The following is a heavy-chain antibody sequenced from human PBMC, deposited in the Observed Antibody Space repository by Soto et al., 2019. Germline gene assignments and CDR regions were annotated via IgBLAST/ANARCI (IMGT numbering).Heavy chain of an antibody. CDR1: GFTFSSYA. CDR2: ISYDGSNK. CDR3: ATDPQSYYDFWSGYPHHYYGMDV. V-gene: IGHV3-30-3*02. J-gene: IGHJ6*02. Sequence: GWSLRLSCAASGFTFSSYAMHGVRQAAGKWLEWVGVISYDGSNKYYADSVKGRFTISRDNSKNTLYLQMNSLRAEDTAVYYCATDPQSYYDFWSGYPHHYYGMDVWG. D-gene: IGHD3-3*01.